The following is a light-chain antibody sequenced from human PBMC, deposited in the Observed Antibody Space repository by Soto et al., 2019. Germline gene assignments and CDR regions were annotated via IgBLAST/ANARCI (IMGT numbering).Light chain of an antibody. CDR3: QTWGSGIVV. CDR2: LNSDGSH. Sequence: QLVLTQSPSASASLGASVKLTCTLSSLRSNYAIAWHQQQSEKGPRYLMKLNSDGSHSKGDGIPDRFSGSSSGAERYLTISSLQSEDEADYYCQTWGSGIVVFGGGTKLTVL. CDR1: SLRSNYA. V-gene: IGLV4-69*01. J-gene: IGLJ2*01.